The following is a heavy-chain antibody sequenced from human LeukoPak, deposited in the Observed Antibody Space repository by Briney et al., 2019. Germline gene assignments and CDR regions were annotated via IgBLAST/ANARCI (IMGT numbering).Heavy chain of an antibody. J-gene: IGHJ3*02. CDR1: GGSISSGDYY. Sequence: SETLSLTCTVSGGSISSGDYYWSWIRQPPGKGLEWIGYIYYSGSTYYNPSLKSRVTISVDTSKSQFSLKLSSVTAADTAVYYCAREAMTTVTPNKAFDIWGQGTMVTVSP. V-gene: IGHV4-30-4*01. D-gene: IGHD4-17*01. CDR2: IYYSGST. CDR3: AREAMTTVTPNKAFDI.